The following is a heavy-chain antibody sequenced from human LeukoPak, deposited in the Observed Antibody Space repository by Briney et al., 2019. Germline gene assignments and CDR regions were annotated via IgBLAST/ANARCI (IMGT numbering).Heavy chain of an antibody. D-gene: IGHD3-3*01. Sequence: GGSLRLTCAASGFTFSSYSMNWVRQAPGKGLEWVSSISSSSYIYYADSVKGRFTISRDNAKNSLYLQMNSLRAEDTAVYYCARDFRDSPYDFWSGPYYFDYRGQGTLVTVSS. J-gene: IGHJ4*02. V-gene: IGHV3-21*01. CDR1: GFTFSSYS. CDR3: ARDFRDSPYDFWSGPYYFDY. CDR2: ISSSSYI.